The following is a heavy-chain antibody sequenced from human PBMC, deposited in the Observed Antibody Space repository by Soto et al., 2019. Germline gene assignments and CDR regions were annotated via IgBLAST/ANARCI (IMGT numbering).Heavy chain of an antibody. V-gene: IGHV3-74*01. CDR2: IDTDGGGT. J-gene: IGHJ4*02. CDR3: ATVFDV. D-gene: IGHD4-17*01. Sequence: DVQLVESGGGLVQPGGSLRVSCAASGFTFRSHRIHWVRQAPGKGLEWVSRIDTDGGGTSYADSVKGRFTISTDNAEKTVYLQMNGLRVEDTAVYYCATVFDVWGQGTLVTVSS. CDR1: GFTFRSHR.